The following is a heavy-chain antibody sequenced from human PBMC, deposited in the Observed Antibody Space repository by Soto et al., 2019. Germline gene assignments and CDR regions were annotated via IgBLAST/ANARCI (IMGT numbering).Heavy chain of an antibody. CDR3: AKHSEYQLLSWLDP. D-gene: IGHD2-2*01. Sequence: EVQLLESGGGLVQPGGSLRLSCGASGFSFSTYAMSWVRQAPGKGLEWVSGISAGGGNTYYADSVRGRFTISRDNSKNTVDLQISSLRAEDTALYYCAKHSEYQLLSWLDPWGLGTLVTVSS. V-gene: IGHV3-23*01. CDR1: GFSFSTYA. J-gene: IGHJ5*02. CDR2: ISAGGGNT.